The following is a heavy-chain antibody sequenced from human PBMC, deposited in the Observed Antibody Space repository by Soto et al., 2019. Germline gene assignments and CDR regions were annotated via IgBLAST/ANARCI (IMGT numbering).Heavy chain of an antibody. D-gene: IGHD3-9*01. Sequence: SSSSYYWGWVRQMPGKGLEWMGRIDPSDSYTNYSPSFQGHVTISADKSISTAYLQWSSLKASDTAMYYCARHSLRYFVSFDYWGQGTLVTVSS. V-gene: IGHV5-10-1*01. J-gene: IGHJ4*02. CDR1: SSSSYY. CDR2: IDPSDSYT. CDR3: ARHSLRYFVSFDY.